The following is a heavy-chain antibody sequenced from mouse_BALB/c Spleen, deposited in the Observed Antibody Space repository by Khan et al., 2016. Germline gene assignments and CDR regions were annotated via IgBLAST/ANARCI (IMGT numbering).Heavy chain of an antibody. D-gene: IGHD2-12*01. CDR3: ARQGGTTMDD. Sequence: QVQLKESGPDLVAPSQSLSITCTVSGFSLISYGVNWVRQPPGKGLEWLVVIGRDGSTTYNSALKSRLSISKDNSKSQVFLKMNSLQTDDTAMYYCARQGGTTMDDWGQGTSVTFSS. J-gene: IGHJ4*01. CDR1: GFSLISYG. CDR2: IGRDGST. V-gene: IGHV2-6-2*01.